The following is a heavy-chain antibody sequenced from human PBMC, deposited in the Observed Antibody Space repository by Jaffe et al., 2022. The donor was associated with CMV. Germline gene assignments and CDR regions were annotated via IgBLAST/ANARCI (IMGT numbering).Heavy chain of an antibody. CDR3: AKDMSTVAGTASYFDY. Sequence: EVQLVESGGGLVQPGRSLRLSCAASGFTFDDYAMHWVRQAPGKGLEWVSGISWNSGSIGYADSVKGRFTISRDNAKNSLYLQMNSLRAEDTALYYCAKDMSTVAGTASYFDYWGQGTLVTVSS. D-gene: IGHD6-19*01. CDR2: ISWNSGSI. J-gene: IGHJ4*02. CDR1: GFTFDDYA. V-gene: IGHV3-9*01.